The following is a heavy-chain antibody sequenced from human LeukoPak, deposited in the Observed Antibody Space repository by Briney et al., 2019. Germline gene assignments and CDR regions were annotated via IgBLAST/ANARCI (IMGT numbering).Heavy chain of an antibody. D-gene: IGHD2-2*01. CDR1: GYTFTSDY. V-gene: IGHV1-46*01. J-gene: IGHJ4*02. CDR2: INPSGGST. CDR3: AREIPYCSSTSCPFVY. Sequence: ASVKVSCKASGYTFTSDYMHWVRQAPGQGLEWMGIINPSGGSTSYAQEFQGRVTMTRDTSTSTVYMELSSLRSEDTAVYYCAREIPYCSSTSCPFVYWGQGTLVTVSS.